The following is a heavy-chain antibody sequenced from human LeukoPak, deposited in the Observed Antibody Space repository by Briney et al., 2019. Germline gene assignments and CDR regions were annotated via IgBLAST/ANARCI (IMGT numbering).Heavy chain of an antibody. J-gene: IGHJ4*02. CDR2: ISSSSSYI. D-gene: IGHD3-10*01. CDR3: AKDKWVYGSGSPINY. Sequence: GGSLRLSCAASGFTFSNLAMGWVRQAPGKGLEWVSSISSSSSYIYYADSVKGRFTISRDSAKNSLYLQMNSLRAEDTAVYYCAKDKWVYGSGSPINYWGQGTLVTVSS. CDR1: GFTFSNLA. V-gene: IGHV3-21*01.